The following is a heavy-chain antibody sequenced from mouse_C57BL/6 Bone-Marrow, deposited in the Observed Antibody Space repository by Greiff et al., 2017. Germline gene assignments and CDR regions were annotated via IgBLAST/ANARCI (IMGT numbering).Heavy chain of an antibody. CDR3: TIITTALSSFAY. Sequence: EVQLQQSGAELVRPGASVKLSCTASGFNIKDDYMHWVKQRPEQGLEWIGWIDPENGDTEYASKFQGKATIIADKSSNTAYLQLSSLTSMDSAVYFCTIITTALSSFAYWGQSTTLTVSS. J-gene: IGHJ2*01. CDR1: GFNIKDDY. CDR2: IDPENGDT. V-gene: IGHV14-4*01. D-gene: IGHD1-1*01.